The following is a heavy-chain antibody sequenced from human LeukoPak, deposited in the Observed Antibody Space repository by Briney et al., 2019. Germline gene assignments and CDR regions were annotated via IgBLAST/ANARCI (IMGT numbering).Heavy chain of an antibody. Sequence: SETLSLTCTVSGGSISSGTYYWAWIRQPPGKGLEWIGSIYYRGSTYYDPSLKSRVTISVDTSKNQFSLKLTSVTAADTAVYHCARHWGTVTTTLWFDPWGQGALVTVSS. CDR3: ARHWGTVTTTLWFDP. CDR1: GGSISSGTYY. CDR2: IYYRGST. V-gene: IGHV4-39*01. J-gene: IGHJ5*02. D-gene: IGHD4-17*01.